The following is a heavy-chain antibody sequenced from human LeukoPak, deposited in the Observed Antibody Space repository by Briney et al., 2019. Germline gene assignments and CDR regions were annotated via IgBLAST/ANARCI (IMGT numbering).Heavy chain of an antibody. CDR2: IRYDGSNK. CDR3: AKELPRGRLLDY. J-gene: IGHJ4*02. Sequence: PGGSLRLSCAASGFTFSSYGMHWVRQAPGEGLEWVAFIRYDGSNKYYADSVKGRFTISRDNSKNTLYLQMNSLRAEDTAVYYCAKELPRGRLLDYWGQGTLVTVSS. CDR1: GFTFSSYG. V-gene: IGHV3-30*02. D-gene: IGHD2-15*01.